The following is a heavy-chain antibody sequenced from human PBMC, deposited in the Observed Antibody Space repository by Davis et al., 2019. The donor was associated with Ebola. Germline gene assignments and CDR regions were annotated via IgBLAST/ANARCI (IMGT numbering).Heavy chain of an antibody. CDR1: GGSFSGYY. J-gene: IGHJ6*02. V-gene: IGHV4-34*01. CDR3: ASPPGYYGMDV. Sequence: SETLSLTCAVYGGSFSGYYWSWIRQPPGKGLEWIGEINHSGSTNYNPSLKSGVTISVDTSKNQFSLKLSSVTAADTAVYYCASPPGYYGMDVWGQGTTVTVSS. CDR2: INHSGST.